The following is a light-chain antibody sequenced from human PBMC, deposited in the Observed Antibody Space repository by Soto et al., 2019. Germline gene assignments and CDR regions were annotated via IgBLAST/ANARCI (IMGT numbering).Light chain of an antibody. Sequence: EIVLTQSPGTLSLSPGERVTLSCRASQNVYINSLAWYQQKPGQTPRLLIYGASTRAAAVPDRFSGSGSGTDFALSIDGLEPEDFATYYCQQSYSSPLTFGGGTNVEI. J-gene: IGKJ4*01. V-gene: IGKV3-20*01. CDR2: GAS. CDR1: QNVYINS. CDR3: QQSYSSPLT.